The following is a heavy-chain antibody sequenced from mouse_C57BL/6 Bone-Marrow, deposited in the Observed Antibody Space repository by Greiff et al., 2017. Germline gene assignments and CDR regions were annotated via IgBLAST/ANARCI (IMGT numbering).Heavy chain of an antibody. J-gene: IGHJ4*01. V-gene: IGHV14-4*01. CDR2: IDPEDGDT. Sequence: VQLQQSGAELVRPGASVKLSCTASGFNIKDDYMHWVKQRPEQGLEWIGWIDPEDGDTEYASKFQGKATITADTAYNTAYLQLSSLTSEATAVYYCTTYAMDYWGQGTSVTVSS. CDR1: GFNIKDDY. CDR3: TTYAMDY.